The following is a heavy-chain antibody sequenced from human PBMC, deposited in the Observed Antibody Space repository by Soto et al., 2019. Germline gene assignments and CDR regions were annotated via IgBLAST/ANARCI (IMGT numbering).Heavy chain of an antibody. CDR3: GRGRSGQIVVFY. CDR1: GYSFTGHY. CDR2: IGPESGAT. V-gene: IGHV1-2*02. D-gene: IGHD1-26*01. J-gene: IGHJ4*02. Sequence: ASVKVSCKASGYSFTGHYIHWVRQAPEQGPEWMGEIGPESGATRYAQKFQGRVTMTMDTSITTVYMELNKLRPDDTAIYYCGRGRSGQIVVFYWGQGTPVTVSS.